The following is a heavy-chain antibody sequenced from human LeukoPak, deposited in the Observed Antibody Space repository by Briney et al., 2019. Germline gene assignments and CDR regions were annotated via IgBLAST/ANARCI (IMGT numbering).Heavy chain of an antibody. Sequence: SETLSLTCTVSGGSISGYYWSWIRQPPGKGLEWIGYIYYSGSTNYNPSLKSRVTISVDTSKNQFSLKLSSVTAADTAVYYCARVSPGSYGMDVWGQGTTVTVSS. CDR3: ARVSPGSYGMDV. CDR2: IYYSGST. CDR1: GGSISGYY. V-gene: IGHV4-59*01. D-gene: IGHD3-10*01. J-gene: IGHJ6*02.